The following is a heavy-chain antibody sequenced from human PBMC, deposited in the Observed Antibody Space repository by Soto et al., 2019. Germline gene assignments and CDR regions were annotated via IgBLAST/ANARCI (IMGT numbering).Heavy chain of an antibody. CDR2: IYYSGST. CDR3: ARHLQQQLVPDAFDI. J-gene: IGHJ3*02. V-gene: IGHV4-59*08. CDR1: GGSISSYY. D-gene: IGHD6-13*01. Sequence: SETLSLTCTVSGGSISSYYWSWIRQPPGKELEWIGYIYYSGSTNYNPSLKSRVTISVDTSKNQFSLKLSSVTAADTAVYYCARHLQQQLVPDAFDIWGQGTMVTVSS.